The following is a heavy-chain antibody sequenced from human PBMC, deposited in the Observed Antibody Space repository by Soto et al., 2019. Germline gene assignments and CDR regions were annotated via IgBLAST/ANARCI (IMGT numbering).Heavy chain of an antibody. J-gene: IGHJ6*02. D-gene: IGHD3-16*01. V-gene: IGHV3-30-3*01. CDR3: ARVRRGGMDV. Sequence: GGSLRLSCAASGFTFSSYAMHWVRQAPGKGLEWVAVISYDGSNKYYADSVKGRFTISRDNSKNTLYLQMNSLRAEDTAVYYCARVRRGGMDVWGQGTTVTVS. CDR1: GFTFSSYA. CDR2: ISYDGSNK.